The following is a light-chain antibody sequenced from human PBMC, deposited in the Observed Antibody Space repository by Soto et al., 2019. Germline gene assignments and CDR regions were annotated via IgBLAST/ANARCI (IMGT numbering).Light chain of an antibody. J-gene: IGKJ1*01. CDR1: QSIISW. Sequence: DIQINQSPSTLSESVGDRVTITCRGSQSIISWLAWYQQTTGKATKLLIXDDSSLXXGLPSRFSGSGPGTAFTLTISSLQTDEFATYYCHQYNSYSSWTFGQGTKVDIK. CDR3: HQYNSYSSWT. CDR2: DDS. V-gene: IGKV1-5*01.